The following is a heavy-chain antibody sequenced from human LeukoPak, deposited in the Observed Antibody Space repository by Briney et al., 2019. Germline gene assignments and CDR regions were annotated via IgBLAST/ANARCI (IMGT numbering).Heavy chain of an antibody. Sequence: PSETLSLTCTVSGGSISSYYWSWIRQPPGKGLAWIGYIYYSGNTDCNPSLKSRVTISVDTSRNQFSLKLSSVTAADTAVYYCARLSHSNYGYFEYWGQGTLVTVSS. D-gene: IGHD4-11*01. CDR3: ARLSHSNYGYFEY. CDR1: GGSISSYY. V-gene: IGHV4-59*08. J-gene: IGHJ4*02. CDR2: IYYSGNT.